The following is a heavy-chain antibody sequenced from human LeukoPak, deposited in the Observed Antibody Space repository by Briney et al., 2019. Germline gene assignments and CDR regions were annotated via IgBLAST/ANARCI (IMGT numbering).Heavy chain of an antibody. V-gene: IGHV3-7*01. Sequence: GGSLRLSCVASGFTFSSRDWMTWVRQAPGKGLEWVANIKQDGSEKNYVDSVKGRFTISRDNAKNSVDLQMNSLRAEDTAVYYCARAGRGYYYYMDVWGKGTTVTVSS. CDR2: IKQDGSEK. D-gene: IGHD3-10*01. CDR1: GFTFSSRDW. CDR3: ARAGRGYYYYMDV. J-gene: IGHJ6*03.